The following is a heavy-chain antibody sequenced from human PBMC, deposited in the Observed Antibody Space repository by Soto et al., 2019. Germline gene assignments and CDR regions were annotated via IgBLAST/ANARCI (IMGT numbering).Heavy chain of an antibody. CDR1: SGSIFTTNW. D-gene: IGHD3-16*01. V-gene: IGHV4-4*02. CDR2: IYHSGSP. CDR3: ARKPDVATAKVGGGYVFDV. Sequence: QVQLQESGPGLVKPSGTLSLTCAASSGSIFTTNWWSWVRQSPGRGLQWIGDIYHSGSPKYNPSLKSRVRRSIDESKDRLFLNLTSVTAADTAVYYCARKPDVATAKVGGGYVFDVWGQGTMVTVSS. J-gene: IGHJ3*01.